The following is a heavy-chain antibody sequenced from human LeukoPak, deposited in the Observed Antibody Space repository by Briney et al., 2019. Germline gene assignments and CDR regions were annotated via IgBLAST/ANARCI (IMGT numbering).Heavy chain of an antibody. Sequence: SVKVSRKASGGTFSSYAISWVRQAPGQGLEWMGGIIPIFGTANYAQKFQGRVTITADKSTSTAYMELSSLRSEDTAVYYCARGGSYYDSSGYYLFDYWGQGTLVTVSS. CDR2: IIPIFGTA. D-gene: IGHD3-22*01. J-gene: IGHJ4*02. CDR1: GGTFSSYA. CDR3: ARGGSYYDSSGYYLFDY. V-gene: IGHV1-69*06.